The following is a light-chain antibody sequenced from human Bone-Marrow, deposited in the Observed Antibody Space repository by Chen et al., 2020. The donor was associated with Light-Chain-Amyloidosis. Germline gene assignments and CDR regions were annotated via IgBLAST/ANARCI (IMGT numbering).Light chain of an antibody. Sequence: SYVLTQPSSVSVAPGQTATIACGGNNIGSTRVHWYQQTPGQAPLLVVYDVSDRPSGIPERLSGSNSGNTATLTISRVEAGDEADYYCRVWERSSDRPVFGGGTKLNVL. J-gene: IGLJ3*02. CDR2: DVS. V-gene: IGLV3-21*02. CDR1: NIGSTR. CDR3: RVWERSSDRPV.